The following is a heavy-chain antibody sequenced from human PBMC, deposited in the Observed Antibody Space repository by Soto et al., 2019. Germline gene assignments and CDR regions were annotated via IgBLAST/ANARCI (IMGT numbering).Heavy chain of an antibody. CDR3: ARMAASGSLHWFDP. J-gene: IGHJ5*02. D-gene: IGHD3-10*01. Sequence: QVQLVQSGAEVKKPGASVKVSCKASGYTFTNYEINWVRQATGQGLEWMGWMNPGSGNTDYAHKFQGRVTMTRNISISTAYMELSRLGSDDTAIYYCARMAASGSLHWFDPWGQGTLVTVSS. V-gene: IGHV1-8*01. CDR1: GYTFTNYE. CDR2: MNPGSGNT.